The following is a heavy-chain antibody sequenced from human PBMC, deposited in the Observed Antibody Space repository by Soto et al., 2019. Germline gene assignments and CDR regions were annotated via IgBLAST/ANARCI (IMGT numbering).Heavy chain of an antibody. J-gene: IGHJ5*02. D-gene: IGHD6-13*01. CDR1: GGSISSGGYY. V-gene: IGHV4-31*03. Sequence: QVQLQESGPGLVKPSQTLSLTCTVSGGSISSGGYYWSWIRQHPGKGLEWIGYIYYSGSTYYNPSLKSRVTISVDTSKNQFSLKLSSVTAADTAVYYCARGIAAAWYEGRHNWFDPWGQGTLVTVSS. CDR3: ARGIAAAWYEGRHNWFDP. CDR2: IYYSGST.